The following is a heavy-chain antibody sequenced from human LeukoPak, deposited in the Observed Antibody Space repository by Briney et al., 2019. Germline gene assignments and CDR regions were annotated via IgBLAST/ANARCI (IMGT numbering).Heavy chain of an antibody. CDR3: AKATYYDYVWGSYRLAPLDY. D-gene: IGHD3-16*02. CDR1: GFTFSGYA. Sequence: PGGSLRLSCAASGFTFSGYAMSWVRQAPGKGLEWVSAISGSGGSTYYADSVKGRFTISRDNSKNTLYLQMNSLRAEDTAVYYCAKATYYDYVWGSYRLAPLDYWGQGTLVTVSS. V-gene: IGHV3-23*01. CDR2: ISGSGGST. J-gene: IGHJ4*02.